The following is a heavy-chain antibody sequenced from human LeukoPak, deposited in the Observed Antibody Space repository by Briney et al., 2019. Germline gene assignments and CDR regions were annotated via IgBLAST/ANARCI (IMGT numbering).Heavy chain of an antibody. V-gene: IGHV3-74*01. D-gene: IGHD3-22*01. CDR3: ARGYYETTEGGNEY. J-gene: IGHJ4*02. CDR2: IDTDGSST. Sequence: GGSLRLSCAASGFTFENYWMHWVRQAPGKGLGWVSRIDTDGSSTNYADSVKGRFTISRDNAKNTVYLQMNSLRAEDTAVYYCARGYYETTEGGNEYWGQGTLVTVSS. CDR1: GFTFENYW.